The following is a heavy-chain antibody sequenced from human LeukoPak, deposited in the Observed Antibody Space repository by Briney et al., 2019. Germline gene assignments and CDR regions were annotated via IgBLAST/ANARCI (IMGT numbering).Heavy chain of an antibody. J-gene: IGHJ4*02. D-gene: IGHD3-9*01. V-gene: IGHV1-2*02. Sequence: ASVKVSCKASGYTFTGYYMHWVRQAPGQGLEWMGWINPNSGGTNYAQKFQGRVTMTRDTSISTAYMELSRLRSDDTAVYHCARNLYDILTGYYSQELDYWGQGTLVTVSS. CDR2: INPNSGGT. CDR1: GYTFTGYY. CDR3: ARNLYDILTGYYSQELDY.